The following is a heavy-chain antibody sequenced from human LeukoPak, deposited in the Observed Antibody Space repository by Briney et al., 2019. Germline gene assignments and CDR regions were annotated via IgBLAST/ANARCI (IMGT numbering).Heavy chain of an antibody. CDR3: ARGPVGATRQYFQH. J-gene: IGHJ1*01. V-gene: IGHV3-30*04. CDR1: GFTFSSYA. D-gene: IGHD1-26*01. Sequence: GGSLRLSCAASGFTFSSYAMHWVRQAPGKGLEWVAVISYDGSNKYYADSVKGRFTISRDNSKNTLYLQMNSLRAEDTAIYYCARGPVGATRQYFQHWGQGTLVTVSS. CDR2: ISYDGSNK.